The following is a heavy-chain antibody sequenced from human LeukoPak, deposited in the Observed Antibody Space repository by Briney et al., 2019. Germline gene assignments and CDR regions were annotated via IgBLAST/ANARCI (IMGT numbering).Heavy chain of an antibody. Sequence: PGRSLRLSCAASGVTFSSYAMHWVRQAPGKGLEWVAVISYDGSNKYYADSVKGRFTISRDNSKNTLYLQMNSLRAEDTAVYYCARDPSMTTVTTDDAFDIWGQGTMVTVSS. D-gene: IGHD4-17*01. V-gene: IGHV3-30-3*01. CDR1: GVTFSSYA. J-gene: IGHJ3*02. CDR3: ARDPSMTTVTTDDAFDI. CDR2: ISYDGSNK.